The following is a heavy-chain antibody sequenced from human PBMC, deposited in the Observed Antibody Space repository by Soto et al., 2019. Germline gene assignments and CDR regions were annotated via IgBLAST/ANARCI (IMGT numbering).Heavy chain of an antibody. CDR1: GGTFSSYA. D-gene: IGHD6-13*01. Sequence: GASVKVSCKASGGTFSSYAISWVRQAPGQGLEWMGGIIPIFGTANYAQKFQGRVTITADESTSTAYMELSSLRSEDTAVYYCARDLGAIAAQSDIWGQGTMVTVSS. J-gene: IGHJ3*02. CDR2: IIPIFGTA. V-gene: IGHV1-69*13. CDR3: ARDLGAIAAQSDI.